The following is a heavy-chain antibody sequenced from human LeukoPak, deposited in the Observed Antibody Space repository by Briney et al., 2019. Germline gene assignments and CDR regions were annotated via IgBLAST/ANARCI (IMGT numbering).Heavy chain of an antibody. Sequence: GGSLRLSCAASGFTFSSYSMNWVRRAPGKGLEWVSSISSSSSYIYYADSVKGRFTISRDNAKNSLYLQMNSLRAEDTAVYYCAREEQWLAHPPTSWGQGTLVTVSS. CDR2: ISSSSSYI. J-gene: IGHJ4*02. V-gene: IGHV3-21*01. CDR3: AREEQWLAHPPTS. CDR1: GFTFSSYS. D-gene: IGHD6-19*01.